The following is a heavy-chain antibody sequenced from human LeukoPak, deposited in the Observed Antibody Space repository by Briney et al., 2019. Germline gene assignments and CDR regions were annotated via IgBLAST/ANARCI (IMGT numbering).Heavy chain of an antibody. CDR2: IHYSGST. CDR3: AREVIGTTSYFYYYYYMDV. CDR1: GGSISSYY. D-gene: IGHD1-1*01. Sequence: PSETLSLTCTVSGGSISSYYWSWIRQPPGKGLEWIGYIHYSGSTNYNPSLKSRVTISVDTSKNQFSLKLSSVTAADTAVYYCAREVIGTTSYFYYYYYMDVWGKGTMVTISS. J-gene: IGHJ6*03. V-gene: IGHV4-59*01.